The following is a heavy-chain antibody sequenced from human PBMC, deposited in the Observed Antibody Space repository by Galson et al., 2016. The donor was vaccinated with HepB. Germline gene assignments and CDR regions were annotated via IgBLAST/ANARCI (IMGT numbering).Heavy chain of an antibody. V-gene: IGHV3-9*01. Sequence: SLRLSCAASGFTLIDYAMHWVRQAPGKGLEWVSGINWNSERIDYVDSVKGRFTIYRDNAKNSLYLQMNSLTTEDTALYFCAKGHRRSSSYFLFQALDVWGQGTAVTASS. D-gene: IGHD6-6*01. CDR3: AKGHRRSSSYFLFQALDV. CDR2: INWNSERI. CDR1: GFTLIDYA. J-gene: IGHJ6*02.